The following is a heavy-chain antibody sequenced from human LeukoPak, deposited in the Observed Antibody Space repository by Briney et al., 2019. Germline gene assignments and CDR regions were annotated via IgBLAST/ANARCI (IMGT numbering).Heavy chain of an antibody. V-gene: IGHV3-30*03. CDR3: ARGGLMDPRDL. D-gene: IGHD3-16*01. Sequence: GGSLRLSCAASGFTFSSYGMHWVRQAPGKGLEWVAVISYDGSNKYYADSVKGRFTISRDNSKNTLYLQMNSLRAEDTAVYYCARGGLMDPRDLWGQGTLVTVSS. CDR2: ISYDGSNK. CDR1: GFTFSSYG. J-gene: IGHJ5*02.